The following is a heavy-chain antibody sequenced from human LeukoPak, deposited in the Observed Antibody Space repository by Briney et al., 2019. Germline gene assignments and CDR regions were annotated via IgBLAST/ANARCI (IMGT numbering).Heavy chain of an antibody. J-gene: IGHJ4*02. V-gene: IGHV3-7*01. CDR1: GFTFSSYW. CDR3: ARDAGHSGYDLLDY. D-gene: IGHD5-12*01. CDR2: IKHDGSEK. Sequence: GGSLRLCCADSGFTFSSYWMNWVRQAPGEGLEWVANIKHDGSEKYYADFVKGRFTTSRDNAKNSLYLQMESLRAEDTAVYYCARDAGHSGYDLLDYWGQGTLVTVSS.